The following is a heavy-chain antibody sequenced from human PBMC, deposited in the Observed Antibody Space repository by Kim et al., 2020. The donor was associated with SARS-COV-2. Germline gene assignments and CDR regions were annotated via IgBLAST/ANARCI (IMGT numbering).Heavy chain of an antibody. D-gene: IGHD1-26*01. Sequence: NPSLKSRVTISVDTSKNQFSLKLSSVTAADTAVYYCARKYIVGATYGMDVWGQGTTVTVSS. V-gene: IGHV4-39*01. J-gene: IGHJ6*02. CDR3: ARKYIVGATYGMDV.